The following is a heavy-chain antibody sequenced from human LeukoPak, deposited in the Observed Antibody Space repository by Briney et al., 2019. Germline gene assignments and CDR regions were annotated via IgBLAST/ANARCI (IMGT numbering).Heavy chain of an antibody. J-gene: IGHJ4*02. CDR3: ARDLKSGYMDS. D-gene: IGHD3-3*01. CDR1: GFTFINYG. V-gene: IGHV3-33*01. Sequence: PGRSLRLSCAASGFTFINYGIHWVRQAPGKGLEWVAVIYSDGSNKYFVDSVKGRFTISRDDSRDTVFLQMNSLRVEDTAVFYCARDLKSGYMDSWGQGTLVTVSS. CDR2: IYSDGSNK.